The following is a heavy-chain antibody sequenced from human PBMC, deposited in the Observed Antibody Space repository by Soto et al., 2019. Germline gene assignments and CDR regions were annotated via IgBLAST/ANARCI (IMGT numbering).Heavy chain of an antibody. V-gene: IGHV3-74*01. D-gene: IGHD6-19*01. CDR1: GFTFSSHW. CDR3: ARTGYSSGWLWVDYYYYGMDV. CDR2: INSDGSST. J-gene: IGHJ6*02. Sequence: PGGSLRLSCAASGFTFSSHWMHWIRQAPGKGLVWVSRINSDGSSTSYADSVKGRFTICRDDAKNTLYLQMNSLRAEDTAVYYCARTGYSSGWLWVDYYYYGMDVWGQGTTVTVSS.